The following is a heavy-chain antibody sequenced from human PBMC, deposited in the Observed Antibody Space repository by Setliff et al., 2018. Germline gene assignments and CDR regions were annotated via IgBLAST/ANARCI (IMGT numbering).Heavy chain of an antibody. CDR3: ARDYGPNDY. CDR1: GGSITSGSYY. CDR2: LHTSGTT. V-gene: IGHV4-61*02. D-gene: IGHD3-16*01. Sequence: SQTLSLTCAVSGGSITSGSYYWSWIRQPAGEGLEWIGRLHTSGTTVYNPSLKGRVTISVDTSKNQFSLRLSSVTAADTAVYFCARDYGPNDYWGQGSLVTVSS. J-gene: IGHJ4*02.